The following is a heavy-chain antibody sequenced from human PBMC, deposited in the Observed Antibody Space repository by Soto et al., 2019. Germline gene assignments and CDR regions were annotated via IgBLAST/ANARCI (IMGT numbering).Heavy chain of an antibody. D-gene: IGHD3-3*01. CDR2: ISYDGSNK. J-gene: IGHJ3*02. V-gene: IGHV3-30*18. CDR3: AKDQGDDFWSGYYEGGITFDI. Sequence: GGSLRLSCAASGFTFSSYGMHWVRQAPGKGLEWVAVISYDGSNKYYADSVKGRFTISRDNSKNTLYLQMNSLRAEDTAVYYCAKDQGDDFWSGYYEGGITFDIWGQGTMVTVSS. CDR1: GFTFSSYG.